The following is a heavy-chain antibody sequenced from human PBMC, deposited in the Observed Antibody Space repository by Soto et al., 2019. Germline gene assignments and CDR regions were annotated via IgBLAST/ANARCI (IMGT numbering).Heavy chain of an antibody. D-gene: IGHD3-10*01. CDR1: GYSFTGNY. V-gene: IGHV1-2*02. Sequence: SVKVSCKASGYSFTGNYMHWVRQAPGQGLEWMGWINPNSGGTNYAQKFQGRVTMTRDTSISTAYMELSRLRSDDTAVYYWARFRLDYYGSGSYEGFDYWGQGTLVTVSS. J-gene: IGHJ4*02. CDR3: ARFRLDYYGSGSYEGFDY. CDR2: INPNSGGT.